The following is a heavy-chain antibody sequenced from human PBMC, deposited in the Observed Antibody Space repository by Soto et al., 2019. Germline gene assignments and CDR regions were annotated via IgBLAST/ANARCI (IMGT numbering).Heavy chain of an antibody. J-gene: IGHJ6*02. CDR2: KHTSGTT. CDR1: GGSISGYY. V-gene: IGHV4-4*07. D-gene: IGHD3-16*01. CDR3: ARGGECYVLAV. Sequence: QVQLQESGPGLVKPSETLSLTCTVSGGSISGYYWTWIRQPAGKGLEWIGGKHTSGTTNYNPSLKSRVTMSIDTSTNQSSLNLSSVTAADTAVYYCARGGECYVLAVWGQGTTVAASS.